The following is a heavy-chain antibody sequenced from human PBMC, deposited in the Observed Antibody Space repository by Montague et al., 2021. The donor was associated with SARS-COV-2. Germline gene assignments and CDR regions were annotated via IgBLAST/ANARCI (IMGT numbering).Heavy chain of an antibody. CDR3: ARSPRGSGTGWLDY. CDR2: ISHDETTN. V-gene: IGHV3-7*01. CDR1: GFTSGDYH. D-gene: IGHD3/OR15-3a*01. Sequence: SLRLSCSASGFTSGDYHMTWVRQAPGKGLQWVAHISHDETTNTYVDSVKGRFTISRDNAKNSLILQMNSLKDEDTAAYYCARSPRGSGTGWLDYWGQGTLVTVSS. J-gene: IGHJ4*02.